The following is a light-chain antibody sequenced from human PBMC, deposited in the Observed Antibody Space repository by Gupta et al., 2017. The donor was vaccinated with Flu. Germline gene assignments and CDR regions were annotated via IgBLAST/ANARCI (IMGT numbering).Light chain of an antibody. CDR1: QGITNY. J-gene: IGKJ3*01. CDR2: GAS. V-gene: IGKV1-27*01. CDR3: QKYNSAPPT. Sequence: DIQMTQSPSFLSASVGDRVTITCRASQGITNYLAWYQQRPGKVPKLLIYGASTLYSGVPSRFGGSGSGTDFTLTIYSLQPEDVATYYCQKYNSAPPTFGHGTKVDIK.